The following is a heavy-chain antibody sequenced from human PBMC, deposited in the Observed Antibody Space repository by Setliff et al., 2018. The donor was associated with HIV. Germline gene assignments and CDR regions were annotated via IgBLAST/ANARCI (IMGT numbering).Heavy chain of an antibody. CDR2: VDWGDNR. Sequence: ESGPTLVNPTQTLTLTCTFSGFSLTTGGMCVSWIRQPPGKALEWLARVDWGDNRFYNSSLRTRLTISKDTSKNQVVLTMTNMDPVDTATYYCARDIVVVRDYYYMDVWGKGTTVTVSS. CDR1: GFSLTTGGMC. J-gene: IGHJ6*03. D-gene: IGHD2-15*01. CDR3: ARDIVVVRDYYYMDV. V-gene: IGHV2-70*17.